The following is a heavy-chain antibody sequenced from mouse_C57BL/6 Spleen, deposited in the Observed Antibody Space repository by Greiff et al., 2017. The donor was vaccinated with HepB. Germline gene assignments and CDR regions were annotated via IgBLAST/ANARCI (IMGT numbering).Heavy chain of an antibody. CDR3: ASDGYGAY. J-gene: IGHJ3*01. CDR2: ISNGGGST. V-gene: IGHV5-12*01. Sequence: EVHLVESGGGLVQPGGSLKLSCAASGFTFSDYYMYWVRQTPEKRLEWVAYISNGGGSTYYPDTVKGRFTISRDNAKNTLYLQMSRLKSEDTAMYYCASDGYGAYWGQGTLVTVSA. CDR1: GFTFSDYY. D-gene: IGHD2-3*01.